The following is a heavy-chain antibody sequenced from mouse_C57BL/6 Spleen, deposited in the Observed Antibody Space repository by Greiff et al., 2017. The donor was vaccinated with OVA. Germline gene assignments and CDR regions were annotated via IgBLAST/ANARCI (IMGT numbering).Heavy chain of an antibody. V-gene: IGHV1-26*01. CDR1: GYTFTDYY. D-gene: IGHD2-1*01. J-gene: IGHJ2*01. Sequence: VQLKQSGPELVKPGASVKISCQASGYTFTDYYMNWVKQSHGKSLEWIGDINPNNGGTSYNQKFKGKATLTVDKSSSTAYMELRSLTSEDSAVYYCASYGNYVLDYWGQGTTLTVSS. CDR3: ASYGNYVLDY. CDR2: INPNNGGT.